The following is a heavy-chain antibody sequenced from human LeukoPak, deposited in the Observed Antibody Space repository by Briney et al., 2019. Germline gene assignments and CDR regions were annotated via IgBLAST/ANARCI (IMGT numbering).Heavy chain of an antibody. Sequence: SQTLSLTCTVSGGSISSGGYYWSWIRQHPGKGLEWIGYIYYSGSSYYNPSLKSRVTISVDTSKNQFSLKLSSVTAADTAVYYFARYKYSSSGGNWFDPWGQGTLVTVSS. CDR3: ARYKYSSSGGNWFDP. CDR1: GGSISSGGYY. J-gene: IGHJ5*02. D-gene: IGHD6-6*01. CDR2: IYYSGSS. V-gene: IGHV4-31*03.